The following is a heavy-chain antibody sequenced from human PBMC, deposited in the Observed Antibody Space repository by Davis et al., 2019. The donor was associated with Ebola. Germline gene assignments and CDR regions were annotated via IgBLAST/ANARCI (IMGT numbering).Heavy chain of an antibody. V-gene: IGHV4-34*01. CDR3: ARGDSYYDPSGYYAGPEAPDH. CDR1: GGSFSGYY. J-gene: IGHJ4*02. Sequence: MPSETLSLTCAVYGGSFSGYYWSWIRQPPGKGLEWIGEINHSGSTNYSPSLRSRVTISVDTSKNLFSLKLTSVTAADTAVYYCARGDSYYDPSGYYAGPEAPDHWGQGTLVSVSS. D-gene: IGHD3-22*01. CDR2: INHSGST.